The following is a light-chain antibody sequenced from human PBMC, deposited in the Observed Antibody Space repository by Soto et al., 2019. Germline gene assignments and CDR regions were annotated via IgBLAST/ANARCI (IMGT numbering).Light chain of an antibody. Sequence: QSALTQPASVSGSPGQSITISCTGTSXDVGTYNLVSWYQQRPGKAPKLMIYEGSKRPSGVSNRFSGSKSGNTASLTISGLQAEDEADYYCCSYAGSITYVFGTGTKVTVL. CDR1: SXDVGTYNL. J-gene: IGLJ1*01. V-gene: IGLV2-23*01. CDR2: EGS. CDR3: CSYAGSITYV.